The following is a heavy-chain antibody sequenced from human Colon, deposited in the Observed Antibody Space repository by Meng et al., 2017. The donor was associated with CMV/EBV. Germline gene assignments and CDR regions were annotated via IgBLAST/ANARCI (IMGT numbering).Heavy chain of an antibody. V-gene: IGHV3-23*03. CDR2: IYAGGRST. D-gene: IGHD3-3*01. Sequence: GGSLRLSCTASGFDFNNHWMNWVRQVPGKGLEWVSVIYAGGRSTYFADSVKGRFIISRDDSKNTLYMEMNSLRAEDTAVYYCAKGSLEWLYYGMDVWGQGTTVTVSS. CDR3: AKGSLEWLYYGMDV. CDR1: GFDFNNHW. J-gene: IGHJ6*02.